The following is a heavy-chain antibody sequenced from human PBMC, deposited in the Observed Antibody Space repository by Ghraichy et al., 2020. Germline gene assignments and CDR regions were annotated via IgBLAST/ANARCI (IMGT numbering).Heavy chain of an antibody. D-gene: IGHD6-25*01. CDR3: STKGPSVFPLAPSSKSTSGGTAALGCLVKDYYG. Sequence: SQTLSLTCTVSGGSISSYYWSWIRQPPGKGLEWIGYIYYSGSTNYNPSLKSRVTISLDMSKNQFSLKLSSVTAADTAIYYSSTKGPSVFPLAPSSKSTSGGTAALGCLVKDYYG. CDR1: GGSISSYY. J-gene: IGHJ6*01. V-gene: IGHV4-59*01. CDR2: IYYSGST.